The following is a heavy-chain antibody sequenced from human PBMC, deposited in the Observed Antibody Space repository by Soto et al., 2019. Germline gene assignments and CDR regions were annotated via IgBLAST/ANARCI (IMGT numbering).Heavy chain of an antibody. V-gene: IGHV1-18*01. J-gene: IGHJ5*02. Sequence: GASVKVSCKASGYTFTSYGISWVRQAPGQGLEWMGWISAYNGNTNYAQKLQGRVTMTTDTSTSTAYMELRSLRSDDTAVYYCERVKGSGYHNWFDPWGQGTLVTVSS. CDR2: ISAYNGNT. D-gene: IGHD3-22*01. CDR1: GYTFTSYG. CDR3: ERVKGSGYHNWFDP.